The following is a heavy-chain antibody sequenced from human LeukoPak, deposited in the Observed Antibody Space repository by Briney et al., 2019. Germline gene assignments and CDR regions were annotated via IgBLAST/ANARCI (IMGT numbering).Heavy chain of an antibody. Sequence: GGSLRLSCAASGFSFSSYAMSWVRQAPGKGLEWVSSISSSSSYIYYADSVKGRFTISRDNSKNTLYLQMNSLRAEDTAVYYCAKDAPLYSGSRNYYFDYWGQGTLVTVSS. J-gene: IGHJ4*02. CDR3: AKDAPLYSGSRNYYFDY. CDR2: ISSSSSYI. CDR1: GFSFSSYA. D-gene: IGHD1-26*01. V-gene: IGHV3-21*01.